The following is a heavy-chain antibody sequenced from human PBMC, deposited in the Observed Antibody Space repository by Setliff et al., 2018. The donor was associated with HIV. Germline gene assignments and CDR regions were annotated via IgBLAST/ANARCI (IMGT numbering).Heavy chain of an antibody. V-gene: IGHV4-31*03. J-gene: IGHJ5*02. CDR3: ARDRRYGGEFDP. CDR2: IYHSGST. Sequence: SETLSLTCTVSGGSISSGNYYWTWIRQHPVKGLEWIGYIYHSGSTYYNPSLQSRLTISVDTSKNQFSLRLTSLTAADTAVYYCARDRRYGGEFDPWGQGTLVTVSS. D-gene: IGHD4-17*01. CDR1: GGSISSGNYY.